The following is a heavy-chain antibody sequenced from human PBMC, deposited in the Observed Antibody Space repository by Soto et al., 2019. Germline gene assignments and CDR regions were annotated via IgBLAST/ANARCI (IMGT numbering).Heavy chain of an antibody. CDR1: GFTFGGSW. Sequence: EVQLVESGGGLVQPGGSLRLSCAASGFTFGGSWMHWVRQAPGKGLVWVSRINSDGSSTSDADSVKGRFTISRDNAKSTLYLQMTSLRAEDTAVYYCVRGTNFDYWGQGTLVTVSS. CDR3: VRGTNFDY. V-gene: IGHV3-74*01. J-gene: IGHJ4*02. D-gene: IGHD1-1*01. CDR2: INSDGSST.